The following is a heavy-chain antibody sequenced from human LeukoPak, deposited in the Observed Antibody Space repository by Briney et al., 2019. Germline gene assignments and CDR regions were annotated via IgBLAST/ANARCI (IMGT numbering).Heavy chain of an antibody. CDR2: IYYSGRT. V-gene: IGHV4-59*08. Sequence: SETLSLTCTVSGGSISSDYWSWIRQPPGKGLEWIGYIYYSGRTNYNPSLRRRVTISEHTAKTQFSLKLRSVPAADSAVYYCARPNPVLLYGMDVWGQGPTVTVSS. J-gene: IGHJ6*02. CDR1: GGSISSDY. CDR3: ARPNPVLLYGMDV.